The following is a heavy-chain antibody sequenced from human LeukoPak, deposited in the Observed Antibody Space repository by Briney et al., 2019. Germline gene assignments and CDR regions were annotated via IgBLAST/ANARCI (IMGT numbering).Heavy chain of an antibody. CDR1: GFSVSTNY. Sequence: GGSLRLSCEGSGFSVSTNYMNWVRQAPGKGLEWVSILYSGGSTYYADSVKGRLTVSRDSSKNTLYLHMNSLRAEDTAVYYCARVGDHYHWYLDVWGRGTLVTASS. V-gene: IGHV3-53*01. D-gene: IGHD3-10*01. CDR3: ARVGDHYHWYLDV. CDR2: LYSGGST. J-gene: IGHJ2*01.